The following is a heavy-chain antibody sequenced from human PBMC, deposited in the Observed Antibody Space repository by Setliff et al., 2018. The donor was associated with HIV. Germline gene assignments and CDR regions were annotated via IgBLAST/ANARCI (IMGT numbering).Heavy chain of an antibody. Sequence: SATLSLTCTVSGGTISSGSYYWSWIRQPAGKGLEWIGHIYTSGSTNYNPSLKSRVTISADTSENQFSLKLRSVTAADTAVYYCALGMVRGARYYYYYDMDVWGKGTTVTVSS. J-gene: IGHJ6*03. D-gene: IGHD3-10*01. V-gene: IGHV4-61*09. CDR1: GGTISSGSYY. CDR2: IYTSGST. CDR3: ALGMVRGARYYYYYDMDV.